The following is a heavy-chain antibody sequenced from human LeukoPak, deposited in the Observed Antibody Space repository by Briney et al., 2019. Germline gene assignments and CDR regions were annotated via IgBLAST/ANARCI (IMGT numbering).Heavy chain of an antibody. D-gene: IGHD3-3*01. J-gene: IGHJ4*02. Sequence: ASVKVSCKVSGYTLTELSMHWVRQAPGKGLEWMGGLDPEDGETIDAQKFQGRVTMTEDTSTDTAYMELRSLRSEDTAVYYCATDHPAFDFLGYWGQGTLVTVSS. CDR1: GYTLTELS. CDR2: LDPEDGET. V-gene: IGHV1-24*01. CDR3: ATDHPAFDFLGY.